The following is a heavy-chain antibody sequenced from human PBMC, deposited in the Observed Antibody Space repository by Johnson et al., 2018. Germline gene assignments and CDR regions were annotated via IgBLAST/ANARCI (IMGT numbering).Heavy chain of an antibody. CDR1: GYNFTSYW. Sequence: VQLVQSGAEVKKPGDSLKISCKGSGYNFTSYWIGWVRQMPGKGLEWMGIIYPGDSDTRYSPSFQGQVTISADKSSSTAYLQGSSLQASDTAMYFCARLGWEPNGKGAFDIWGQGTMVTVSS. CDR2: IYPGDSDT. V-gene: IGHV5-51*03. J-gene: IGHJ3*02. CDR3: ARLGWEPNGKGAFDI. D-gene: IGHD1-26*01.